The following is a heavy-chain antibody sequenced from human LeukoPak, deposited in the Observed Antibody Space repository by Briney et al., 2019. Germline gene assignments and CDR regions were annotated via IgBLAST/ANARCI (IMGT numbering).Heavy chain of an antibody. V-gene: IGHV4-59*08. D-gene: IGHD5-24*01. CDR1: CGSTSPYY. Sequence: PSETLTLTCTVSCGSTSPYYGSWIRQPPGKGLEWIGYFRDSWNSNYNPSLESRVTISIDTSKNQFSLRLSSVTAADTAIYYCARSPIIGGDNYVILYDSWGQGALVTVSS. CDR3: ARSPIIGGDNYVILYDS. CDR2: FRDSWNS. J-gene: IGHJ4*02.